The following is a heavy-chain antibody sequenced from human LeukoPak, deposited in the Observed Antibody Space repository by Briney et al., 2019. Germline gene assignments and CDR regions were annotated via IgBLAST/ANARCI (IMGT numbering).Heavy chain of an antibody. CDR3: ARERADALDN. J-gene: IGHJ3*02. CDR1: GFTFSDFH. Sequence: PGGSLRLSCAASGFTFSDFHMCWIRQAPGKGLEWVSFSSTSGSTIFYADSVKGRFTISRDNAKNSLYLQTNSLRAEDTAVYYCARERADALDNWGPGTMVTVSS. V-gene: IGHV3-11*01. CDR2: SSTSGSTI.